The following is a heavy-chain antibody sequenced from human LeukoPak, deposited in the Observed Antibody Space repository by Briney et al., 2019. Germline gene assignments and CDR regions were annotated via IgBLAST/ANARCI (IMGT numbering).Heavy chain of an antibody. J-gene: IGHJ3*02. CDR3: VRRDGLGAFDI. CDR1: GXSFTSYC. V-gene: IGHV5-51*01. CDR2: IYPGDSDT. Sequence: GESLKISVKGSGXSFTSYCIGWVRQMPGKGLEWMWIIYPGDSDTRYSPSFQGQVTISADKSISTAYLQWSSMKASDTAMYFCVRRDGLGAFDIWGQGTMVTVSS. D-gene: IGHD5-24*01.